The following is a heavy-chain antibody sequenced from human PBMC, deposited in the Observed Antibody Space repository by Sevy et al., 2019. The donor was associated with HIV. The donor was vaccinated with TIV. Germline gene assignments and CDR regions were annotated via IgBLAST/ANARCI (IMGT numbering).Heavy chain of an antibody. Sequence: GGSLRLSCAASGFTFSSYAMSWVRQAPGKGLEWVSAISGSGGSTYYADSVKGRFSISRDNSKNTLYLQMNSLRAEDTAVYYCAKDLEQLARAPNYFDYWGQGTLVTVSS. D-gene: IGHD6-6*01. CDR2: ISGSGGST. CDR3: AKDLEQLARAPNYFDY. J-gene: IGHJ4*02. CDR1: GFTFSSYA. V-gene: IGHV3-23*01.